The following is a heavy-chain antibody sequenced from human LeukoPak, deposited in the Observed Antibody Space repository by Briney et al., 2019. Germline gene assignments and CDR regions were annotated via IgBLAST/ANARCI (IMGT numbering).Heavy chain of an antibody. CDR2: ISGSGGST. CDR1: GFTFSSYA. D-gene: IGHD6-19*01. J-gene: IGHJ4*02. Sequence: PGGSLRLSCAASGFTFSSYAMSWVRQAPGKGLEWVSAISGSGGSTYYADSVKGRFTISRDNSKNTLYLQMNSLRAEDTAVYYCATQIAVAGGLDYWGQGTLVTVSS. CDR3: ATQIAVAGGLDY. V-gene: IGHV3-23*01.